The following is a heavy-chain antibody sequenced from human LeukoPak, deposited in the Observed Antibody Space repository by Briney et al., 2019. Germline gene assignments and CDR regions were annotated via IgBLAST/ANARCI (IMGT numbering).Heavy chain of an antibody. CDR2: IYYSGST. CDR1: GGSISSYY. D-gene: IGHD3-22*01. CDR3: ARGSSGYYYVSDY. Sequence: AETLSLTCTVSGGSISSYYWSWIRQPPGEGLEWIGYIYYSGSTNYNPSLKSRVTISVDTSKNQFSLKLSSVPAADTAVYYCARGSSGYYYVSDYWGQGTLVTVSS. V-gene: IGHV4-59*01. J-gene: IGHJ4*02.